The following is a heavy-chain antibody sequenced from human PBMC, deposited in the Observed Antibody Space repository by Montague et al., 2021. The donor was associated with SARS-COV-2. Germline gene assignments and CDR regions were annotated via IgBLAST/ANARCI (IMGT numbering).Heavy chain of an antibody. CDR1: GFTFDDYT. V-gene: IGHV3-43*01. CDR3: AKALTLGSEGMIDGVDV. D-gene: IGHD3-10*01. CDR2: ISWDGGRT. Sequence: SLRLSCAASGFTFDDYTMYWVRQAPGKGLEWVSLISWDGGRTFYADSVKGRFTISRDNSKNSLYLQMNSLRTEDAALYYCAKALTLGSEGMIDGVDVWGQGTTVTVSS. J-gene: IGHJ6*02.